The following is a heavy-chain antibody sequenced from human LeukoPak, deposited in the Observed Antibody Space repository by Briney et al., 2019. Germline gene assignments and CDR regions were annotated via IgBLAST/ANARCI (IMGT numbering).Heavy chain of an antibody. V-gene: IGHV3-7*01. J-gene: IGHJ6*02. Sequence: GGSLRLSCIASKFTFSDYWLGWVRQAPGKGLEWVANINQDESEKYYVDSVRGRFTISRDNTKNTLYLQMNSLRAEDTAIYYCVRDARYCPDVWGQGTTVTVSS. D-gene: IGHD2-8*02. CDR2: INQDESEK. CDR1: KFTFSDYW. CDR3: VRDARYCPDV.